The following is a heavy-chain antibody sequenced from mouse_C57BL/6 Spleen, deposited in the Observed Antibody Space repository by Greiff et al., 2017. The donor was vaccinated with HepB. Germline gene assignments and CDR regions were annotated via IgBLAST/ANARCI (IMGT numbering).Heavy chain of an antibody. V-gene: IGHV5-17*01. CDR1: GFTFSDYG. CDR2: ISSGSSTI. J-gene: IGHJ3*01. Sequence: EVHLVESGGGLVKPGGSLKLSCAASGFTFSDYGMHWVRQAPEKGLEWVAYISSGSSTIYYADTVKGRFTISRDNAKNTLFLQMTSLRSEDTSMYYCAKPVPKTAQATWLAYWGQGTLVTVSA. D-gene: IGHD3-2*02. CDR3: AKPVPKTAQATWLAY.